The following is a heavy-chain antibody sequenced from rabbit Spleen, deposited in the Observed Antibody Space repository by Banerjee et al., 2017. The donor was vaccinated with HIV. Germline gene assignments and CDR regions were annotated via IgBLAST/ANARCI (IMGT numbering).Heavy chain of an antibody. CDR1: GVSFSSSYY. Sequence: QSLEESGGDLGKPGASLTLTCIASGVSFSSSYYMCWVRQAPGKGLEWIGCIYISGGNTYYASWARGRFTISKTSSTTVTLQMTSLTAADTATYFCARSGYVGWGGDGDLTGNKLWGPGTLVTVS. D-gene: IGHD4-1*01. V-gene: IGHV1S40*01. CDR3: ARSGYVGWGGDGDLTGNKL. CDR2: IYISGGNT. J-gene: IGHJ4*01.